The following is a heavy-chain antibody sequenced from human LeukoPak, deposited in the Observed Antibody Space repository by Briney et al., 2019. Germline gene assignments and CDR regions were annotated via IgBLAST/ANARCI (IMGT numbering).Heavy chain of an antibody. D-gene: IGHD3-10*01. CDR3: ARASSGYMDV. CDR2: ISGSSGTT. J-gene: IGHJ6*03. V-gene: IGHV3-48*01. Sequence: PGGSLRLSCAASGFTFHNSNMNWVRQAPGKGLEWLSFISGSSGTTYYAASVKGRFTISRDNSKNTLYLQMNSLRAEDTAVYYCARASSGYMDVWGKGTTVTVSS. CDR1: GFTFHNSN.